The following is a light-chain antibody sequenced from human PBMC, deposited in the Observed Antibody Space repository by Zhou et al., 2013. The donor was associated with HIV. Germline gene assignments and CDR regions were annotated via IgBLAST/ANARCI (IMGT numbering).Light chain of an antibody. CDR1: QSLSSGY. J-gene: IGKJ2*01. CDR2: GVS. CDR3: QQYGNSPIYT. Sequence: EIVLTQSPGTLSSSPGERATLSCRASQSLSSGYLAWYQQKPGQAPRLLIYGVSSRATGIPDRFSGSGSGTDFTLTISRLEPEDFAVYYCQQYGNSPIYTFGPGTKLEIK. V-gene: IGKV3-20*01.